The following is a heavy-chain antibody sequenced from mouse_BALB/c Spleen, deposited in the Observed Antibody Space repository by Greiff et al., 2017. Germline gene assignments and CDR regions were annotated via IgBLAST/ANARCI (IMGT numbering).Heavy chain of an antibody. J-gene: IGHJ3*01. CDR3: ARHYRYAWFAY. V-gene: IGHV3-2*02. Sequence: QSGPGLVKPSQSLSLTCTVTGYSITSDYAWNWIRQFPGNKLEWMGYISYSGSTSYNPSLKSRISITRDTSKNQFFLQLNSVTTEDTATYYCARHYRYAWFAYWGQGTLVTVSA. CDR1: GYSITSDYA. D-gene: IGHD2-14*01. CDR2: ISYSGST.